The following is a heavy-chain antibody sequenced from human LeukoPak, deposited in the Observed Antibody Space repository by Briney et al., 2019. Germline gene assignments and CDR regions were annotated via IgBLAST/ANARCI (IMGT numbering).Heavy chain of an antibody. CDR2: ISTSASDI. J-gene: IGHJ4*02. CDR1: GLTFSKYS. Sequence: GGSLRLSCAASGLTFSKYSMNWVRQAPGKGLEWVSSISTSASDIYYADSVRGRFTISRNNAKNSLYLQMNSPRAEDTAVYYRAATRWDHSSGWYYWGQGTLVTVSS. D-gene: IGHD6-19*01. V-gene: IGHV3-21*01. CDR3: AATRWDHSSGWYY.